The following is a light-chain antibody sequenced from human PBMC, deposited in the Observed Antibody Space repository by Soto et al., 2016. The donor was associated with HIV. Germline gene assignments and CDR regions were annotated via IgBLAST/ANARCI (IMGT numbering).Light chain of an antibody. Sequence: DIQMTQSPSSVSASVGDRVIITCRASRNIGALLAWYHQKPRKPPKLLISSASSLQSGVPSRFRGSGSGTDFSLTITTLQPEDFGSYYCQQANNFPLTFGPGTQGGYQT. J-gene: IGKJ3*01. CDR2: SAS. CDR3: QQANNFPLT. V-gene: IGKV1-12*01. CDR1: RNIGAL.